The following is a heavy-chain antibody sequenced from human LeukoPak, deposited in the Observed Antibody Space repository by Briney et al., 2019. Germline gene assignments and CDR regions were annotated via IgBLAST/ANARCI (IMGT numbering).Heavy chain of an antibody. J-gene: IGHJ4*02. D-gene: IGHD2-15*01. CDR3: ARIEYCSGGSCYQIFDY. CDR2: ISSSSSYI. Sequence: GGSLRLSCAASGFTFSSYSMNWVRQAPGKGLEWVSSISSSSSYIYYADSVKGRFTISRDNAKNSLYLQMNSLRAEDTAVYYCARIEYCSGGSCYQIFDYWGQGTLVTVSS. V-gene: IGHV3-21*01. CDR1: GFTFSSYS.